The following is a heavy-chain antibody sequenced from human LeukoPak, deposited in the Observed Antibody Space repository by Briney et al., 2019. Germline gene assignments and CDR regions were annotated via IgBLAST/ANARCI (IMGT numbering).Heavy chain of an antibody. CDR3: ARAHSSGWYPIWFDP. J-gene: IGHJ5*02. D-gene: IGHD6-19*01. CDR2: ISSSSSYI. CDR1: GFTFSSYS. Sequence: PGGSLRLSCAASGFTFSSYSMNWVRQAPGKGLEWVSSISSSSSYIYYADSVKGRFTISRDNAKNSLYLQMNSLRAEDTAVYHCARAHSSGWYPIWFDPWGQGTLVTVSS. V-gene: IGHV3-21*01.